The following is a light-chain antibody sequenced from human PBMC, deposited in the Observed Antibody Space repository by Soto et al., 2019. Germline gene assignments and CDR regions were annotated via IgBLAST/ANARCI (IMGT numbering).Light chain of an antibody. V-gene: IGKV3-20*01. CDR3: QQYGTSPWT. J-gene: IGKJ1*01. CDR1: QSVNSDY. CDR2: IAS. Sequence: EIVLTQSPGTLSFFPGERATLSCRATQSVNSDYLAWYQQKPGQAPRLLIYIASRRATGIPDRFSGSGSGTDFTLTIDRLEPEDFAVYYCQQYGTSPWTFGQGTKVEIK.